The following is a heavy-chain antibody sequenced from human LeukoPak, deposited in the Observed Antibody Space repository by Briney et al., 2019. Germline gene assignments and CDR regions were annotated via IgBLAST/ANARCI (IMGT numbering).Heavy chain of an antibody. CDR3: ARGYYYDSSGYYTPLHSIDY. CDR2: ISSSGSDI. V-gene: IGHV3-21*01. J-gene: IGHJ4*02. D-gene: IGHD3-22*01. CDR1: GFTFTIYG. Sequence: GGSLRLSCAASGFTFTIYGMNWVRQAPGKGLEWVSSISSSGSDIYYADSVKGRFTFSRDNAKNLLYLQMNSLRAEDTAVYYCARGYYYDSSGYYTPLHSIDYWGQGTLVTVSS.